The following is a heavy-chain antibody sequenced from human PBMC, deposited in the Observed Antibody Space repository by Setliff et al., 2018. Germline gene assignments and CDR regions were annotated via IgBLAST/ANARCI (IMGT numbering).Heavy chain of an antibody. V-gene: IGHV2-26*01. CDR1: GFSLSNVGMG. D-gene: IGHD6-19*01. CDR2: IFSNDQK. Sequence: SGPTLVNPTETLTLTCTVSGFSLSNVGMGVTWIRQPPGKALEWLAHIFSNDQKSYNSSLKSRVTISRDTSKSQVVLAMTNMDPVDTATYFCARDHSGWYGGAFDIWGPGTMVTVSS. CDR3: ARDHSGWYGGAFDI. J-gene: IGHJ3*02.